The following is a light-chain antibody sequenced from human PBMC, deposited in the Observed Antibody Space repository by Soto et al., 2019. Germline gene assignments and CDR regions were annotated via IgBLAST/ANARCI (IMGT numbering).Light chain of an antibody. Sequence: DIQMTQSPSTVSASVGDRVTITCRASQSISSWLAWYQQKPGKAPKLLIYKASSLESGVPSRFSGSGSGTEFTLTISSLQPEDFATYYCLQHNSYPITFGQGTRLEIK. CDR3: LQHNSYPIT. CDR1: QSISSW. J-gene: IGKJ5*01. V-gene: IGKV1-5*03. CDR2: KAS.